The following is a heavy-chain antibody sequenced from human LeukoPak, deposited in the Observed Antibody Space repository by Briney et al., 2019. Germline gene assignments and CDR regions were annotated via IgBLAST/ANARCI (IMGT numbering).Heavy chain of an antibody. J-gene: IGHJ4*02. D-gene: IGHD4-17*01. Sequence: GGSLRLSCAASGFTFSSYAMHWVRQAPGKGLEWVAVISYDGNNKYYADSVKGRFTISRDNSKNTLYLQMNSLRAEDTAVYYCAKDGHTYGDYAGTPLQPSAIKAPDYFDYWGQGTLVTVSS. CDR3: AKDGHTYGDYAGTPLQPSAIKAPDYFDY. V-gene: IGHV3-30-3*01. CDR1: GFTFSSYA. CDR2: ISYDGNNK.